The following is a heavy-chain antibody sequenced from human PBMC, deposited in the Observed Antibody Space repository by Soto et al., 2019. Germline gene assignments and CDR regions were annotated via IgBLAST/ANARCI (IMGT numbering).Heavy chain of an antibody. Sequence: GGSLRLSCAASGFTFSSYWMSWVRQAPGKGLEWVANIKQDGSEKYYADSVKGRFTISRDNAKNSLYLQMNSLRAEDTAVYYCARRYCSGGSCTLDIWGQGTMVTVSS. CDR1: GFTFSSYW. CDR2: IKQDGSEK. D-gene: IGHD2-15*01. CDR3: ARRYCSGGSCTLDI. J-gene: IGHJ3*02. V-gene: IGHV3-7*01.